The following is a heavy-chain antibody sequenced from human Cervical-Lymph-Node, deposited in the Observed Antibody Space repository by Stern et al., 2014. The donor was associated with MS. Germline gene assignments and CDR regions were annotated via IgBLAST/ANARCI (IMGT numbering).Heavy chain of an antibody. D-gene: IGHD2-2*01. CDR2: IYYSGST. CDR3: ASANCSSTSCPNWFDP. V-gene: IGHV4-30-4*01. Sequence: QVQLQESGPGLVKPSQTLSLTCTVSGGSIRSGDYYWSWIRQPPGKGLEWIGDIYYSGSTYYNPSLKSRVTISVDTSKNQFSLKLSSVTAADTAVYYCASANCSSTSCPNWFDPWGQGTLVTVSS. CDR1: GGSIRSGDYY. J-gene: IGHJ5*02.